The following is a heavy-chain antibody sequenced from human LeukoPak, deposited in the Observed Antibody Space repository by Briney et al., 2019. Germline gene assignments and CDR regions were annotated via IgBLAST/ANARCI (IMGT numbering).Heavy chain of an antibody. CDR1: GFTFSSYG. CDR3: AELGITMIGGV. V-gene: IGHV3-48*01. J-gene: IGHJ6*04. CDR2: ISSSYSVI. D-gene: IGHD3-10*02. Sequence: GGSLRLSCAASGFTFSSYGMNWVCQAPGKGLEWVSYISSSYSVIYYADSVKGRFTISRDNAKNSLYLQMNSLRAEDTAVYYCAELGITMIGGVWGKGTTVTISS.